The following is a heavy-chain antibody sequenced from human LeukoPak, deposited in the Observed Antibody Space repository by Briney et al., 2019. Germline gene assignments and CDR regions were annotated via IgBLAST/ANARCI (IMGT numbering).Heavy chain of an antibody. CDR1: GFTFSSYE. Sequence: PGGSLRLSCAPSGFTFSSYEMNWVRQAPGKGLEWVSYISTSGSTKHYADSVKGRFTISRDNAESSLYLQMNSLRAEDTAVYYCARLRGRGFLNYFDYRGQGALVTVSS. CDR3: ARLRGRGFLNYFDY. D-gene: IGHD5-12*01. J-gene: IGHJ4*02. CDR2: ISTSGSTK. V-gene: IGHV3-48*03.